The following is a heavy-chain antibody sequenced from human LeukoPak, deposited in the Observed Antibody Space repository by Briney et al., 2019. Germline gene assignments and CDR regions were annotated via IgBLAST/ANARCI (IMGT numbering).Heavy chain of an antibody. CDR3: ARGAVTTPLPYYFDY. J-gene: IGHJ4*03. V-gene: IGHV1-69*13. D-gene: IGHD4-11*01. CDR1: GGTFSSYA. Sequence: SVKVSCKASGGTFSSYAISWVRQAPGQGLEWMGGIIPIFGTTNYAQKFQGRVTVTADESTSTAYMELSSLRSEDTAVYYCARGAVTTPLPYYFDYWGQGTMVTVSS. CDR2: IIPIFGTT.